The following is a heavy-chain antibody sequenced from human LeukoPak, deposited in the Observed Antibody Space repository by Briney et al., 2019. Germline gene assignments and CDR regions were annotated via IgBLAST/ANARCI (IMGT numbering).Heavy chain of an antibody. CDR1: GFTFDDYA. D-gene: IGHD2-21*02. V-gene: IGHV3-9*01. Sequence: GGSLRLPCVASGFTFDDYAMHWVRQAPGKGLEWVAGISYNSDTIAYADSVKGRFTISRDNAKNSLYLQMNSLRAEDTALYYCAKDYCGGYCYSGWYFDLWGRGTLVTVSS. CDR2: ISYNSDTI. J-gene: IGHJ2*01. CDR3: AKDYCGGYCYSGWYFDL.